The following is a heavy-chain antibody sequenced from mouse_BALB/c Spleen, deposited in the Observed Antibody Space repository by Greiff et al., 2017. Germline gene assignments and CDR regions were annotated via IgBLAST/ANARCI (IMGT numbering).Heavy chain of an antibody. CDR1: GFTFSDYY. Sequence: DVKLVESGGGLVKPGGSLKLSCAASGFTFSDYYMYWVRQTPEKRLEWVATISDGGSYTYYPDSVKGRFTISRDNAKNNLYLQMSSLKSEDTAMYYCAREATDGAMDYWGQGTSVTVSS. J-gene: IGHJ4*01. V-gene: IGHV5-4*02. CDR3: AREATDGAMDY. D-gene: IGHD1-1*01. CDR2: ISDGGSYT.